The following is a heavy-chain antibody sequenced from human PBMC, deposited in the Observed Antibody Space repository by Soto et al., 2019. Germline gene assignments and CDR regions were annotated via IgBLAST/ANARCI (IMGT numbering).Heavy chain of an antibody. Sequence: EVHLVESGGGLVQPGGSLRLSCAASGFAFRSFEMNWVRQVPGKGLEWLSYISTTGTTIYYAESVKGRFTISRDNAERSLYLQMNSLRAEDTGVYYCARENCDYWGQGTLVTVSS. V-gene: IGHV3-48*03. CDR3: ARENCDY. D-gene: IGHD1-1*01. J-gene: IGHJ4*02. CDR2: ISTTGTTI. CDR1: GFAFRSFE.